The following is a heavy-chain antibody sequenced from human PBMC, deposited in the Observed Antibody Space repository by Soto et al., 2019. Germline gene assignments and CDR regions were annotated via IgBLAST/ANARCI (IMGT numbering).Heavy chain of an antibody. CDR2: FDPEDGET. CDR3: ATVPHSYDFWSGYQY. CDR1: GYTLTELS. D-gene: IGHD3-3*01. J-gene: IGHJ4*02. Sequence: ASVKVSCKVSGYTLTELSMHWVRQAPGKGLEWMGGFDPEDGETIYVQKFQGRVTMTEDTSTDTAYMELSSLRSEDTVVYYCATVPHSYDFWSGYQYWGQGTLVTVSS. V-gene: IGHV1-24*01.